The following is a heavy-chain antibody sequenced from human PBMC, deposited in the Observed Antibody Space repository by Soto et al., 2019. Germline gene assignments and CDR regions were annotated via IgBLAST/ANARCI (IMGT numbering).Heavy chain of an antibody. CDR2: ISYDGSNK. J-gene: IGHJ5*02. Sequence: PGGSLRLSCAASGFTFSSYAMHWVRQAPGKGLEWVAVISYDGSNKYYADSVKGRFTISRDNSKNTLYLQMNSLRAEDTAVYYCASFEYSSSDDWFDPWGQGTLVTVSS. V-gene: IGHV3-30-3*01. CDR3: ASFEYSSSDDWFDP. D-gene: IGHD6-6*01. CDR1: GFTFSSYA.